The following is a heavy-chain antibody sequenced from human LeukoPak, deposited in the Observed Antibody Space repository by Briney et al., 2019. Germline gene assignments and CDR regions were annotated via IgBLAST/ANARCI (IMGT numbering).Heavy chain of an antibody. Sequence: ASVKVSCKASGYTFTSYYMHWVRQAPGQGLEWMGWINPNSGGTNYAQKLQGRVTMTTDTSTSTAYMELRSLRSDDTAVYYCARSRITMIENDYWGQGTLVTVSS. J-gene: IGHJ4*02. D-gene: IGHD3-22*01. CDR3: ARSRITMIENDY. CDR1: GYTFTSYY. V-gene: IGHV1-2*02. CDR2: INPNSGGT.